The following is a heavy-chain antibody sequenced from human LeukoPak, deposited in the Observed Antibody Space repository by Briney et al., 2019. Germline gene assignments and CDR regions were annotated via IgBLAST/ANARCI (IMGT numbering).Heavy chain of an antibody. Sequence: PGGSLRLSCAPSGFTLSNYEMNWVRLTPGKGLEWISYITKGGATVLYAESVKGRFIISRDNANSSLYLQMNSLRAEDTAVYFCARLSVSITRRFDLWGQGTLVTVSS. V-gene: IGHV3-48*03. CDR1: GFTLSNYE. CDR3: ARLSVSITRRFDL. J-gene: IGHJ5*02. CDR2: ITKGGATV. D-gene: IGHD3-3*01.